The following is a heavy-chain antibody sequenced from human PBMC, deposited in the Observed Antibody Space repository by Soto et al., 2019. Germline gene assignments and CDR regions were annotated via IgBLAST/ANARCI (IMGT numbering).Heavy chain of an antibody. CDR3: ATRGYYYYGMDA. V-gene: IGHV4-34*01. CDR2: INHSGST. CDR1: GGSFSGYY. Sequence: SETLSLTCAVYGGSFSGYYWSWIRQPPGKGLEWIGEINHSGSTNYNPSLKSRVTISVDTSKNQFSLKLSSVPAADTAVYYCATRGYYYYGMDAWGQGTTVTVSS. J-gene: IGHJ6*02.